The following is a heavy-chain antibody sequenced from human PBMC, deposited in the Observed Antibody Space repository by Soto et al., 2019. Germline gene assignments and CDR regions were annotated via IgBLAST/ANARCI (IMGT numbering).Heavy chain of an antibody. CDR3: AKGGHQSDFDY. D-gene: IGHD2-2*01. Sequence: EVQLLESGGALVQPGGSLRLSCVASGLTFRNYAMTWVRQAPGKGPEWVSTVSGNGGETFYADSVKGRFTISRDNSKDTVYLVMNSLRVEDTAIYYCAKGGHQSDFDYWGQGTLVAVSS. CDR1: GLTFRNYA. CDR2: VSGNGGET. V-gene: IGHV3-23*01. J-gene: IGHJ4*02.